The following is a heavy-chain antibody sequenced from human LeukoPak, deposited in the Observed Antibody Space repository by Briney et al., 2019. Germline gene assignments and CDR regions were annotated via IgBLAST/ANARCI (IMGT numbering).Heavy chain of an antibody. Sequence: GGSLRLSCAASGFTFSSYAMSWVRKGPGKGLDWVSAFSGRGGSTYYADSVKGRFTISRDNSKTTLYLQMNSLRAADTAVYYCAKWMTMVRGVSKYYFDYWVQGTLVTVSS. V-gene: IGHV3-23*01. CDR2: FSGRGGST. CDR1: GFTFSSYA. J-gene: IGHJ4*02. CDR3: AKWMTMVRGVSKYYFDY. D-gene: IGHD3-10*01.